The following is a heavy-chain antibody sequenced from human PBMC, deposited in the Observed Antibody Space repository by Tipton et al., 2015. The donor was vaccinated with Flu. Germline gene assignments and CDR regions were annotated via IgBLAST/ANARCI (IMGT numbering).Heavy chain of an antibody. D-gene: IGHD2-2*02. J-gene: IGHJ3*02. V-gene: IGHV5-51*03. CDR1: GYSFTNYW. CDR3: ARKYCSTTNCYNTLDI. Sequence: QLVQSGAEVKKSGESLKISCEGSGYSFTNYWIGWVRQMPGKGLEWMGIIYPGDSDTRYSPSFQGQVTISADKSISTAYLQWSSLKASDTAMYYCARKYCSTTNCYNTLDIWGQGTMVTVSS. CDR2: IYPGDSDT.